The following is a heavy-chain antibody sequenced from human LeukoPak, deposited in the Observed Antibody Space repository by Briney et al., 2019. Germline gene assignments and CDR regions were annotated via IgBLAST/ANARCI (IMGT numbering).Heavy chain of an antibody. CDR3: ARDSPVRGYSSPLRD. Sequence: ASVKVSCKASGGTFSSYAISWVRQAPGQGLEWMGGIIPIFGTANYAQKFQGRVTITADESTSTAYMELSSLRSEDTAVYYCARDSPVRGYSSPLRDWGQGTLVIVSS. CDR2: IIPIFGTA. D-gene: IGHD5-18*01. CDR1: GGTFSSYA. V-gene: IGHV1-69*13. J-gene: IGHJ4*02.